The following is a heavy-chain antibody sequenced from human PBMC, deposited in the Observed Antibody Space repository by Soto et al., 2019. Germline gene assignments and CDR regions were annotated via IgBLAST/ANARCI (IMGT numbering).Heavy chain of an antibody. CDR2: IYYSGST. D-gene: IGHD2-21*01. V-gene: IGHV4-59*01. CDR3: ARRWGGTFDY. Sequence: PSETLSRTCTVSDGSISSYYWSWIRQPPGKGLEWIGYIYYSGSTNYNPSLKSRVTISVDTSKNQFSLKLSSVTAADTAVYYCARRWGGTFDYWGQGTLVTVSS. J-gene: IGHJ4*02. CDR1: DGSISSYY.